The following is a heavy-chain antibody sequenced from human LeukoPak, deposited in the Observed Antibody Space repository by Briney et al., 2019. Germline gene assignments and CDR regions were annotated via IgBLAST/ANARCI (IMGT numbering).Heavy chain of an antibody. J-gene: IGHJ4*02. D-gene: IGHD3-3*01. Sequence: ASVKVSCKASGYTFTSYGISWVRQAPGQGLEWMGWISAHNGNTNYAQNLQGRVTMTTDTSTSTAYMELRSLRSDDTAVYYWGRDRDTLWSAYSDYWGQGTLVTVYS. CDR3: GRDRDTLWSAYSDY. CDR2: ISAHNGNT. V-gene: IGHV1-18*01. CDR1: GYTFTSYG.